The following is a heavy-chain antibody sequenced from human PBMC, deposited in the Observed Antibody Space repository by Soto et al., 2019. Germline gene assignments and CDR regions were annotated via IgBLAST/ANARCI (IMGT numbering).Heavy chain of an antibody. CDR1: GFTVSSSY. CDR3: ARGDYYDTSGPFSDAFDI. D-gene: IGHD3-22*01. V-gene: IGHV3-66*01. J-gene: IGHJ3*02. Sequence: GGSLRLSCAASGFTVSSSYMNWVRQAPGKGLEWVSLIYGGGSTYYADSVKGRFTISRDNAKNSLYLQMNSLRAEDTAVYFCARGDYYDTSGPFSDAFDIWGQGTMVTVSS. CDR2: IYGGGST.